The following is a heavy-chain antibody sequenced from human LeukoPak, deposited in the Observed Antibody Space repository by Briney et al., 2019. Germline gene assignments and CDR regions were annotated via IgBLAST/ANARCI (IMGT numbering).Heavy chain of an antibody. D-gene: IGHD2-15*01. CDR1: GFTFSNYW. Sequence: PGGSLRLSCVFSGFTFSNYWMSWVRQAPGKGLEWVADIKQDESEKHYVDSVKGRFTISRDNSKNTLYLQMNSLRAEDTAVYYCARDQGSYFDYWGQGTLVTVSS. CDR2: IKQDESEK. CDR3: ARDQGSYFDY. V-gene: IGHV3-7*01. J-gene: IGHJ4*02.